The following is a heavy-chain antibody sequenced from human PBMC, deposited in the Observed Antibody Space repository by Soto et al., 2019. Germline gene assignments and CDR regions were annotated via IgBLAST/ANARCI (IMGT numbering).Heavy chain of an antibody. Sequence: GGSLRLSCAASGFTFSSYSMNWARQAPGKGLEWVSSISSSSSYIYYADSVEGRFTISRDNAKNSLYLQMDSLRAEDTAVYYCARDLKPGTSGNAFDIWGQGTMVTVSS. V-gene: IGHV3-21*01. CDR3: ARDLKPGTSGNAFDI. D-gene: IGHD1-1*01. J-gene: IGHJ3*02. CDR1: GFTFSSYS. CDR2: ISSSSSYI.